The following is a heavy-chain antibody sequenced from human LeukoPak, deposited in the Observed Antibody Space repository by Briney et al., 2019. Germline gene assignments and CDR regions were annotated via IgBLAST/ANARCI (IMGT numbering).Heavy chain of an antibody. CDR2: IKQDGSEK. V-gene: IGHV3-7*01. D-gene: IGHD3-22*01. J-gene: IGHJ4*02. Sequence: PGGSLRLSCAASGCTFSSYWMSWLRQAPGKGLEWVANIKQDGSEKYYVDSVKGRFTISRDNAKNSLYLQMNSLRAEDTAVYYCAIGYYYDSSGPPDYFDCWGQGTLVTVSS. CDR1: GCTFSSYW. CDR3: AIGYYYDSSGPPDYFDC.